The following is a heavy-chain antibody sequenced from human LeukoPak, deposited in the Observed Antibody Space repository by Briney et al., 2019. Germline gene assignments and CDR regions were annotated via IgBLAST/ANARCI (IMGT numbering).Heavy chain of an antibody. CDR3: ASVDTAMGDAFDI. CDR2: IYHSGST. D-gene: IGHD5-18*01. CDR1: GGSIRSSHW. Sequence: SGTLSLTCAVSGGSIRSSHWWSWVRQPPGKGLEWIGEIYHSGSTNYNPSLKSRVTISVDTSKNQFSLKLSSVTAADTAVYYCASVDTAMGDAFDIWGQGTMVTVSS. J-gene: IGHJ3*02. V-gene: IGHV4-4*02.